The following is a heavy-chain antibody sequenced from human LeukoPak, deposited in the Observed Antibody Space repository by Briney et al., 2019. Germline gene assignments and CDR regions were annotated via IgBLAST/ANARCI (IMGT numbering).Heavy chain of an antibody. CDR2: ISGSGTTT. V-gene: IGHV3-23*01. D-gene: IGHD6-13*01. CDR1: GFTFRSYA. Sequence: PGGSLRLSCAASGFTFRSYAMSWVRQAPGKGLDWVSAISGSGTTTYYADSVKGRFTISRDISKNTLYLQMNSLRAEDTAVYYCAKPLSAASGTVFHYWGQGTLVTVSS. J-gene: IGHJ4*02. CDR3: AKPLSAASGTVFHY.